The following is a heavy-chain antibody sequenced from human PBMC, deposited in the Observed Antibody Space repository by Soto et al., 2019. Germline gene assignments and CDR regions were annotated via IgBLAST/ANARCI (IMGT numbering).Heavy chain of an antibody. CDR3: ARPSKVHGDYYPD. V-gene: IGHV3-30*03. Sequence: GGSLRLSCAASGFTFSSYGMHWVRQAPGKGLEWVAVISYDGSNKYYADSVKGRFTISRDNSKNTLYLQMNSLRAEDTAVYYCARPSKVHGDYYPDWGQGTTVTVSS. J-gene: IGHJ6*02. CDR2: ISYDGSNK. CDR1: GFTFSSYG. D-gene: IGHD4-17*01.